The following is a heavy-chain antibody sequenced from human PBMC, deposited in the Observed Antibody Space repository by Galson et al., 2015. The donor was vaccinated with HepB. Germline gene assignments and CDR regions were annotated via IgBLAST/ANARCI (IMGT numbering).Heavy chain of an antibody. CDR3: ARRALDYYGSGSDFDY. V-gene: IGHV5-51*01. CDR2: IYPGDSDT. J-gene: IGHJ4*02. CDR1: GYSFTSYW. D-gene: IGHD3-10*01. Sequence: QSGAEVKKPGESLKISCKGSGYSFTSYWIGWVRQMPGKGLEWMGIIYPGDSDTRYSPSFQGQVTISADKSISTAYLQWSSLKASDTAMYYCARRALDYYGSGSDFDYWGQGTLVTVSS.